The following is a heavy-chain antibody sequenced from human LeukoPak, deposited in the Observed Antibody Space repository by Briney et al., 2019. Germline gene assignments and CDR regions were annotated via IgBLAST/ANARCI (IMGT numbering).Heavy chain of an antibody. D-gene: IGHD2-2*02. Sequence: GGSLRLSCAASGFTFSSYAMSWVRQAPGKGLEWVSAISGRGGSTYYADSVKGRFTISRDNSKNTLYLQMNSLRAEDTAVYYCAKSPTAYCSSTSCYSDYWGQGALVTVSS. V-gene: IGHV3-23*01. CDR1: GFTFSSYA. CDR3: AKSPTAYCSSTSCYSDY. J-gene: IGHJ4*02. CDR2: ISGRGGST.